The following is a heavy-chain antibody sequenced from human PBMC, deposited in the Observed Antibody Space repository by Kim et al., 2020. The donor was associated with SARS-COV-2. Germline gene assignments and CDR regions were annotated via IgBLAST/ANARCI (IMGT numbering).Heavy chain of an antibody. CDR1: GFTFSIYA. V-gene: IGHV3-30-3*01. D-gene: IGHD1-1*01. J-gene: IGHJ4*02. Sequence: LSLTCAASGFTFSIYAIHWVRQAPGKGLECVGVVSDDGNNKHYADSVKGRFTISRDNSKNTVYLQMTSLRTEDTAVYYCARDGPSGPNDIDHWGQGTLVTVSS. CDR3: ARDGPSGPNDIDH. CDR2: VSDDGNNK.